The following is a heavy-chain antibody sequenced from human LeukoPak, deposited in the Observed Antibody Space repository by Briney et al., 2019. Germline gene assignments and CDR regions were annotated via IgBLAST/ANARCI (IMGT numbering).Heavy chain of an antibody. J-gene: IGHJ5*02. V-gene: IGHV1-8*01. Sequence: ASVKVSCKASGYTFTSYDINWVRQATGQGLEWMGWMNPNSGNTGYAQKFQGRVTMTRNTSISTAYMELSSLRSEDTAVYYCARVLRYFDWLLNNNWFDPWGQGTLVTVSS. CDR2: MNPNSGNT. CDR3: ARVLRYFDWLLNNNWFDP. D-gene: IGHD3-9*01. CDR1: GYTFTSYD.